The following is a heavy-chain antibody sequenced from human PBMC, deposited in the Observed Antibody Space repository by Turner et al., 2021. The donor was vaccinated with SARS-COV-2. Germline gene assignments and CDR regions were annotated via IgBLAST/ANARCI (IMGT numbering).Heavy chain of an antibody. CDR2: FYKIGSI. CDR3: ARHQGSTSGYDHGMNV. Sequence: QVQLPESGPGLVRPSDTLSPTCAVSGGSTSSKSWSWTRQSPGRGLEWIGYFYKIGSIDYNPTLRSRVTISVDTSKNQLSLNLSSMTAADTAVYYCARHQGSTSGYDHGMNVWGQGTAVIGSS. CDR1: GGSTSSKS. J-gene: IGHJ6*02. V-gene: IGHV4-59*08. D-gene: IGHD1-1*01.